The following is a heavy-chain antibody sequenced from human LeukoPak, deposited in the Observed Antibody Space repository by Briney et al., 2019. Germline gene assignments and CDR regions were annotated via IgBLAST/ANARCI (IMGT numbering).Heavy chain of an antibody. CDR1: GGTFSSYA. CDR2: IIPILGIA. CDR3: ATCTVTTDWYFDL. J-gene: IGHJ2*01. Sequence: GASVKVSCKASGGTFSSYAISWVRQAPGQGLEWMGRIIPILGIANYAQKFQGRVTITADKSTSTAYMELSSLRSEDTAVYYCATCTVTTDWYFDLWGRGTLVTVSS. V-gene: IGHV1-69*04. D-gene: IGHD4-17*01.